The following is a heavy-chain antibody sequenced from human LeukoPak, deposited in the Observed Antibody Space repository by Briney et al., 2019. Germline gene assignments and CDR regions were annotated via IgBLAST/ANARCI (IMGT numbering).Heavy chain of an antibody. CDR1: GGTFSSYA. CDR3: AREAQSNGGWFDP. V-gene: IGHV1-8*02. D-gene: IGHD7-27*01. J-gene: IGHJ5*02. Sequence: GASVKVSCKASGGTFSSYAINWVRQATGQGLEWMGWMNPNSGNTGYAQKFQGRVTMTRNTSISTAYMELSSLRSEDTAVYYCAREAQSNGGWFDPWGQGTLVTVSS. CDR2: MNPNSGNT.